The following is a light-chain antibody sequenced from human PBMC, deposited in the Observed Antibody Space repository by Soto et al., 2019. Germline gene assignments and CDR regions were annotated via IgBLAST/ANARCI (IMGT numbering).Light chain of an antibody. CDR2: KAS. J-gene: IGKJ4*01. CDR3: QPANSFPLT. V-gene: IGKV1-5*03. Sequence: IEMTKSPSTLSRSVGDRVVITCWSSQTMSSWLAWYQQKPGKATKLLFYKASTLKSGVPSRFSGSGSGTEFTLTISSLQPEDFATYYCQPANSFPLTFGGGTKVDI. CDR1: QTMSSW.